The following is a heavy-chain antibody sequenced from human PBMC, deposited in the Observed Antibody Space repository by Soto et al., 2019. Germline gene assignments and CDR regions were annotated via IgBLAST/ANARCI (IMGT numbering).Heavy chain of an antibody. J-gene: IGHJ6*03. CDR3: ARDFSGSSTSHMDV. V-gene: IGHV3-21*01. D-gene: IGHD2-2*01. CDR2: ISSSSSYI. CDR1: GFTFSSYS. Sequence: GGSLRLSCAASGFTFSSYSMNWVRQAPGKGLEWVSSISSSSSYIYYADSVKGRFTISRDNAKNSLCLQMNSLRAEDTAVYYCARDFSGSSTSHMDVWGKGTTVTVSS.